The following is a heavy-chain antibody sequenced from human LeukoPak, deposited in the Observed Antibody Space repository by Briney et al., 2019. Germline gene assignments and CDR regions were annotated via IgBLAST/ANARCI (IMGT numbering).Heavy chain of an antibody. V-gene: IGHV3-30*18. D-gene: IGHD5-18*01. CDR3: AKDGATAMAFDY. CDR1: GFTFSSYG. J-gene: IGHJ4*02. CDR2: ISYDGSNK. Sequence: PGRSLRLSCAASGFTFSSYGMHWVRQAPGKGLEWVAVISYDGSNKYYADSVKGRFTIPRDNSKNTLYLQMNSLRAEDTAVYYCAKDGATAMAFDYWGQGTLVTVSS.